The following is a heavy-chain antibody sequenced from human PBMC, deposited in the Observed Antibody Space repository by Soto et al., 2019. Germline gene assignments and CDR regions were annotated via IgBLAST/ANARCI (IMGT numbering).Heavy chain of an antibody. D-gene: IGHD5-18*01. V-gene: IGHV3-23*01. CDR1: GFPFNTYA. J-gene: IGHJ5*02. Sequence: PGGSLRLSCAASGFPFNTYAMSWVRQAPGKGPEWVSAISESGDNAFYADSVQGRFTISRDNSYNILYLQMNSLRAEDTALYFCAKGGYIYVLDPWGQGTLVTVSS. CDR3: AKGGYIYVLDP. CDR2: ISESGDNA.